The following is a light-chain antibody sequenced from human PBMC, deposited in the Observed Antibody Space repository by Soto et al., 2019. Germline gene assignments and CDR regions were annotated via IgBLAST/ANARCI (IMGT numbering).Light chain of an antibody. J-gene: IGKJ5*01. CDR2: DAS. Sequence: EIVLTQSPATLSLSPGERATLSCRASQSVSSYLAWYQQKPGQAPRLLIYDASNRATGIPARFSGSEFGTNFTLTISSLEPEDFAVYYCQQRSNWLITFGQGTRLEIK. CDR1: QSVSSY. V-gene: IGKV3-11*01. CDR3: QQRSNWLIT.